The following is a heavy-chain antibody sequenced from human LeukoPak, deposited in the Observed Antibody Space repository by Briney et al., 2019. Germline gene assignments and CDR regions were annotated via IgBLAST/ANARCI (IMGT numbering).Heavy chain of an antibody. J-gene: IGHJ3*02. CDR1: GFIFSGSA. Sequence: GGSLRLSCVASGFIFSGSAMHWVRQASGKGLEWVGRIRSKANSYATAYAASVKGRFTISRDDSKNTAFLQMNSLKTEDTAVYYCTRYDDSGTAFDIWGQGTMVTVSS. CDR2: IRSKANSYAT. D-gene: IGHD4-17*01. CDR3: TRYDDSGTAFDI. V-gene: IGHV3-73*01.